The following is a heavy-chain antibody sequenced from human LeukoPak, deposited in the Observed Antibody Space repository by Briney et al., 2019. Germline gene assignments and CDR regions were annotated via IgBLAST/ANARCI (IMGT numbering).Heavy chain of an antibody. CDR2: IYYSGST. D-gene: IGHD6-19*01. V-gene: IGHV4-59*01. J-gene: IGHJ4*02. CDR1: GGSISSYY. CDR3: ARWGASGWFDY. Sequence: SETLSLTCTVSGGSISSYYWSWIRQPPGKGLEWIGYIYYSGSTNYNPSLKSRVTISVDTSKTQFSLKLSSVTAADTAVYYCARWGASGWFDYWGQGTLVTVSS.